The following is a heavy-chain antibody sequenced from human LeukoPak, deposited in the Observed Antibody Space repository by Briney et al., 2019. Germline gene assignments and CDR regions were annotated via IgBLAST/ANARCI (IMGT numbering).Heavy chain of an antibody. V-gene: IGHV3-23*01. CDR1: GFTFSSYG. Sequence: HPGGSLRLSCAASGFTFSSYGMSWVRQAPGKGLEWVSAISGSGDTTYYADSAKGRFTIYRDNSDNALYLQMNSLRGEDTAVYYCAKESAYMYGNVDYWGQGTLVTVSS. CDR3: AKESAYMYGNVDY. J-gene: IGHJ4*02. D-gene: IGHD5-18*01. CDR2: ISGSGDTT.